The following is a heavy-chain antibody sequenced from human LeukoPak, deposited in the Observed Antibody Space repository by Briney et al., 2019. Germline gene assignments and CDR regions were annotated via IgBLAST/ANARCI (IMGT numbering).Heavy chain of an antibody. J-gene: IGHJ6*03. V-gene: IGHV4-39*07. CDR2: IYYSGST. Sequence: PSETLSLTCTLSGGSISSSSYYWGWIRQPPGKGLEWIGNIYYSGSTYYNPSLKSRITISVDKSQNQFSLKVNSLTAADTAVYYCATNGYYCMDVWGKGTTVTVSS. D-gene: IGHD2-8*01. CDR3: ATNGYYCMDV. CDR1: GGSISSSSYY.